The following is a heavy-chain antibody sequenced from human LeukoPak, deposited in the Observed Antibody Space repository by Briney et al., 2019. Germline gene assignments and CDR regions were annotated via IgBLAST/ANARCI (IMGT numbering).Heavy chain of an antibody. CDR1: GSTFSSYW. CDR3: ARGPGLGN. CDR2: IKQDGSEK. D-gene: IGHD3/OR15-3a*01. Sequence: AGGSLRLSCAASGSTFSSYWMNWVRQAPGKGLEWVAIIKQDGSEKYYVDSVKGRFTISRDNAKNSLYLQMNGLRAEDTAVYYCARGPGLGNWGQGTLVTVSS. V-gene: IGHV3-7*01. J-gene: IGHJ4*02.